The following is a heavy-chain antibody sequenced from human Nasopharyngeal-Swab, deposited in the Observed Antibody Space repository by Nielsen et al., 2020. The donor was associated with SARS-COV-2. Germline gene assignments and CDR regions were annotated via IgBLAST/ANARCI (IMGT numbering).Heavy chain of an antibody. CDR1: GFTFSSYA. D-gene: IGHD2-2*01. CDR2: ISGSGGST. J-gene: IGHJ6*02. V-gene: IGHV3-23*01. Sequence: GESLKISCAASGFTFSSYAMSWVRQAPGKGLEWVSAISGSGGSTYYADSVKGRFTISRDNSKNTLYLQMNSLRAEDTAVYYCATTSQGYCSSTSCYGGYYYYYGMDVWGQGTTVTVSS. CDR3: ATTSQGYCSSTSCYGGYYYYYGMDV.